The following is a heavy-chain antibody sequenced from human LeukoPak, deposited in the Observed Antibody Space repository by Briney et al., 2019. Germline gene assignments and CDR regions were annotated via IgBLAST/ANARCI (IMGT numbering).Heavy chain of an antibody. D-gene: IGHD3-22*01. CDR1: GGSISSSSYY. V-gene: IGHV4-39*07. CDR3: ARDYYDSSENAFDI. J-gene: IGHJ3*02. Sequence: SETLSLTCTVSGGSISSSSYYWGWIRQPPGKGLEWIGSIYYSGGTYYNPSLKSRVTISVDTSKNQFSLKLSSVTAADTAVYYCARDYYDSSENAFDIWGQGTMVTVSS. CDR2: IYYSGGT.